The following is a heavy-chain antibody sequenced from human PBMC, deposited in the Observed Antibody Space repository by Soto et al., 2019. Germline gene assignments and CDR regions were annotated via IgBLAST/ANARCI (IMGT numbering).Heavy chain of an antibody. CDR3: ARRYGYSFDY. Sequence: SETLSLTCTVSGGSISSYYWSWIRQPPGKGLEWIGYIYYSGSANYNPSLKSRVTISVDTSKNQFSLKLSPVTAADTAVYYCARRYGYSFDYWGQGTLVTVSS. CDR2: IYYSGSA. V-gene: IGHV4-59*08. D-gene: IGHD1-1*01. J-gene: IGHJ4*02. CDR1: GGSISSYY.